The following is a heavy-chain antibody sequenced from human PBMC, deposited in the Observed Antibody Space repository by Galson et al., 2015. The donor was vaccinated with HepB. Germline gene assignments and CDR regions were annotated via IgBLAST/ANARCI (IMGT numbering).Heavy chain of an antibody. CDR3: AKDCCGDSFFDY. CDR2: VDAIGTTT. CDR1: GFAFSTYS. V-gene: IGHV3-23*05. D-gene: IGHD4-23*01. J-gene: IGHJ4*01. Sequence: SLRLSCAASGFAFSTYSMNWVRQAPERGLEWVSTVDAIGTTTHYADSVRGRFTISRDNSRHTVSLQMNSLRVEDTAIYYCAKDCCGDSFFDYWGHGTLVIVS.